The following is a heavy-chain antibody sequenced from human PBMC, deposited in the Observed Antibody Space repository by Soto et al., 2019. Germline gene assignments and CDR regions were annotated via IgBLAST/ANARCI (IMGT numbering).Heavy chain of an antibody. D-gene: IGHD6-6*01. CDR2: VSPNNGRT. CDR1: GYPFSTSY. Sequence: QVLLVQSGPEVKIPGASVKISCRASGYPFSTSYIHWVRQAPGQGLEWLGWVSPNNGRTLFAQKFQVRVTLTRDTSISTAYMELTKLTSDDTATYYCARVEGSASSTGDWGQGTLITVSS. V-gene: IGHV1-2*02. CDR3: ARVEGSASSTGD. J-gene: IGHJ4*02.